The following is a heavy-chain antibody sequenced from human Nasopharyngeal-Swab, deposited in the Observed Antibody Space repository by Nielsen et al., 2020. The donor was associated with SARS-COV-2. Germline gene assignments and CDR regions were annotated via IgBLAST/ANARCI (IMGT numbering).Heavy chain of an antibody. CDR3: AKDYGQGYDSSRYFDY. Sequence: ESLKIPFSAPGFTFRIHAMSWVPQATGKGLAWVSAISGSGGSTYYADSVKGRFTISRDNSKNTLYLQMNSLRAEDTAVYYCAKDYGQGYDSSRYFDYWGQGTLVTVSS. V-gene: IGHV3-23*01. J-gene: IGHJ4*02. CDR1: GFTFRIHA. D-gene: IGHD3-22*01. CDR2: ISGSGGST.